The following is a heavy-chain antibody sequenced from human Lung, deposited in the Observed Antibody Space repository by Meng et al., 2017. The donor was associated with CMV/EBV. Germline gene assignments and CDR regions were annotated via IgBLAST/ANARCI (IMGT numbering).Heavy chain of an antibody. Sequence: SVXVSCKASGFTFTSSAVQWVRQARGQRLEWIGWIVVGSGNTNYAQKFQERVTITRDMSTSTAYMELSSLRSEDTAVYYCAAEALKEQWLVYYYGMDVWGQGXTVTVSS. CDR1: GFTFTSSA. J-gene: IGHJ6*02. V-gene: IGHV1-58*01. CDR3: AAEALKEQWLVYYYGMDV. CDR2: IVVGSGNT. D-gene: IGHD6-19*01.